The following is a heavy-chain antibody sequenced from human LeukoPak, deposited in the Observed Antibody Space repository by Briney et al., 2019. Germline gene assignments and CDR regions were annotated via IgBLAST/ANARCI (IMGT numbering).Heavy chain of an antibody. CDR3: AKEQWELLYYYGMDV. CDR1: GFTFSSYG. Sequence: PGGSLRLSCAASGFTFSSYGMHWVRQAPGKGLECVAVISYDGSNKYYADSVKGRFTISRDNSKNTLYLQMNSLRAEDTAVYYCAKEQWELLYYYGMDVWGQGTTVTVSS. V-gene: IGHV3-30*18. CDR2: ISYDGSNK. D-gene: IGHD1-26*01. J-gene: IGHJ6*02.